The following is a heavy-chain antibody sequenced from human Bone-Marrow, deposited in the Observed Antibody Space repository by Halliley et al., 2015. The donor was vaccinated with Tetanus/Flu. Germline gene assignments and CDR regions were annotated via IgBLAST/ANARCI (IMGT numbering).Heavy chain of an antibody. CDR1: GFTVNNNY. CDR2: IYAGGTA. V-gene: IGHV3-53*01. Sequence: SLRLSCAASGFTVNNNYLSWVRQAPGKGLEWVSSIYAGGTAYFADSVRGRFTISRDNAQNSLYLQMNSLRAEDTAVYYCARDRGWGSFGYWGQGTLVTVSS. D-gene: IGHD3-10*01. J-gene: IGHJ4*02. CDR3: ARDRGWGSFGY.